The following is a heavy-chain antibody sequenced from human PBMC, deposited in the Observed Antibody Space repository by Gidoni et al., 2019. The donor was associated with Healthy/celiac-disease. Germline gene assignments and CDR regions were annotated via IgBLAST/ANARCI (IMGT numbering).Heavy chain of an antibody. CDR1: GGSISSYY. Sequence: QVQLQESGPGLVKPSETLSLTCTVSGGSISSYYWSWIRQPPGKGLEWIGYIYYSGSTNYNPSLKSRVTISVDTSKNQFSLKLSSVTAADTAVYYCARLDVRSDYWYFDLWGRGTLVTVSS. CDR3: ARLDVRSDYWYFDL. CDR2: IYYSGST. J-gene: IGHJ2*01. D-gene: IGHD3-3*01. V-gene: IGHV4-59*08.